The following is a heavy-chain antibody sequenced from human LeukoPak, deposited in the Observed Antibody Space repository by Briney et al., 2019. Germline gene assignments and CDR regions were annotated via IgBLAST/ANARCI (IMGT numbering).Heavy chain of an antibody. Sequence: GGSLRLSCAASGFTFSSNWMSWVRQAPGKGLEWVANIKQDGSERTYVDSVKGRFTISRDNAKNSLYLQMNSLRAEGTAVYYCARDWDYWGQGTLVTVSS. CDR2: IKQDGSER. CDR3: ARDWDY. J-gene: IGHJ4*02. V-gene: IGHV3-7*01. CDR1: GFTFSSNW.